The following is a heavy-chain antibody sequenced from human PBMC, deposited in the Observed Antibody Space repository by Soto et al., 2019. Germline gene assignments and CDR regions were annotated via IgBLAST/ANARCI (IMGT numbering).Heavy chain of an antibody. J-gene: IGHJ5*02. V-gene: IGHV6-1*01. Sequence: PSQTLSLTCAISEDSVSSNSAAWNWIRQSPSRGLEWLGRTYYRSKWYNDYAVSVKSRITINPDTSKNQFSLQLNSVTPEDTAVYYCARDHIAVGPNWFDPWGQGTLVTVSS. D-gene: IGHD6-19*01. CDR2: TYYRSKWYN. CDR1: EDSVSSNSAA. CDR3: ARDHIAVGPNWFDP.